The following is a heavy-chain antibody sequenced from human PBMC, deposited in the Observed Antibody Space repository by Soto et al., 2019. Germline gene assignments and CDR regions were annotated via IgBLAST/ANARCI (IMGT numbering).Heavy chain of an antibody. CDR2: ISAYNGNT. J-gene: IGHJ4*02. CDR1: GYTFASYA. CDR3: VRDPPPPDY. V-gene: IGHV1-18*01. Sequence: QVQLVQSGAEVKKPGASVKVSCKASGYTFASYAISWMRQAPGQGLVWMGWISAYNGNTNYAQKLQGRVTMTADTSTSTAYMQLRSLRSDDTAVYYCVRDPPPPDYCGQGTLVTVSS.